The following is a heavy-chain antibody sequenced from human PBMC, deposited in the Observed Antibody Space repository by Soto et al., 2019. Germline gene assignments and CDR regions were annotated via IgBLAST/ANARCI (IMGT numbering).Heavy chain of an antibody. J-gene: IGHJ5*02. D-gene: IGHD4-4*01. V-gene: IGHV3-11*06. CDR3: ARHDYSNEHWFDT. CDR2: ISSASDYS. CDR1: GFTFSDYY. Sequence: LRLSCTASGFTFSDYYMSWIRQAPGKGLEWISYISSASDYSTYADSVKGRFTISRDNAKNSLYLQLNNVRPDDTALYFCARHDYSNEHWFDTWGLGTAVTVSS.